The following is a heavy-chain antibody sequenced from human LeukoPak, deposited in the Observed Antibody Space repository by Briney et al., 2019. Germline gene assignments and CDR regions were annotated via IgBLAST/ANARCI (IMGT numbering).Heavy chain of an antibody. Sequence: SETLSLTCAVYGGSFSGYYWSWIRQPPGKGLEWIGEINHSGSTNYNPSLKSRVTISVDTSKNQFSLKLSSVTAADTAVYYCARGAWTKKGRLELLINWFDPWGQGTLVTVSS. CDR1: GGSFSGYY. V-gene: IGHV4-34*01. D-gene: IGHD1-7*01. J-gene: IGHJ5*02. CDR2: INHSGST. CDR3: ARGAWTKKGRLELLINWFDP.